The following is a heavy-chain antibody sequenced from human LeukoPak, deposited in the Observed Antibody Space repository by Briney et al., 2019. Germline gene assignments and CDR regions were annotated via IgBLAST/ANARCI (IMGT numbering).Heavy chain of an antibody. CDR2: INPNSGGT. V-gene: IGHV1-2*06. D-gene: IGHD4-17*01. J-gene: IGHJ4*02. CDR1: GYTFIDYY. CDR3: ATTRDYGRWVFDY. Sequence: ASVKVSCKASGYTFIDYYLYWVRQAPGQGLEWMGRINPNSGGTNYAQKFQGRVTMTRDTSISTAYMELSSLKSDDTAVYYCATTRDYGRWVFDYWGQGTLVTVSS.